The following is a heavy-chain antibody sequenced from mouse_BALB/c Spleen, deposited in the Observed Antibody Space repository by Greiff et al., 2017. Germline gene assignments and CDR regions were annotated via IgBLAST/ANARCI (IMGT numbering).Heavy chain of an antibody. J-gene: IGHJ4*01. V-gene: IGHV5-4*02. CDR2: ISDGGSYT. Sequence: VKLMASGGGLVKPGGALTLSCAASGFTFSDYYMYVVRQTPEKRLERVATISDGGSYTYYPDSVMGRFTITRDNAKNNLYLQMSSLKSEDTAMYYCAGGAMDYWGQGTSVTVAS. CDR1: GFTFSDYY. CDR3: AGGAMDY.